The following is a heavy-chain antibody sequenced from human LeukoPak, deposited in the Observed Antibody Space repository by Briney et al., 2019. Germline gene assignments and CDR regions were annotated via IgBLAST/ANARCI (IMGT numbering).Heavy chain of an antibody. D-gene: IGHD6-13*01. Sequence: SETLSLTCTVSGGSISSHYLTWIRQPPGKGLEWIGYVYSSGITNYNPSLASRLTISVDTSSNQFSLDLTSMTAADTAVYYCARHLSSSWNFDYWGRGTLVTVSS. CDR2: VYSSGIT. CDR3: ARHLSSSWNFDY. J-gene: IGHJ4*02. CDR1: GGSISSHY. V-gene: IGHV4-59*08.